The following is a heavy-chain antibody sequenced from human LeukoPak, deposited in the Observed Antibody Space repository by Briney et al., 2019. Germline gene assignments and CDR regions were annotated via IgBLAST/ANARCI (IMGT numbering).Heavy chain of an antibody. CDR1: GFTFSSYT. Sequence: GGSLRLSCAASGFTFSSYTMNWVRQAPGKGLEWVSVIYSGGSTYYADSVKGRFTISRDNSKNTLYLQMNSLRAEDTAVYYCARGEGSSWYVFDYWGQGTLVTVSS. V-gene: IGHV3-53*01. CDR3: ARGEGSSWYVFDY. J-gene: IGHJ4*02. D-gene: IGHD6-13*01. CDR2: IYSGGST.